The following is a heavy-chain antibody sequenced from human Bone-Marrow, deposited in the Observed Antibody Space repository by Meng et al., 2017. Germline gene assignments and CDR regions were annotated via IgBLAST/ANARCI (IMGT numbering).Heavy chain of an antibody. D-gene: IGHD1-26*01. Sequence: GGSLRLSCAASGFTFSSYWMGWVRQAPGKGLEWVSSISSSSSYIYYADSVKGRFTISRDNAKNSLYLQMNSLRAEDTAVYYCARPGRWELLDLYYFDYWGQGTLVTVSS. J-gene: IGHJ4*02. V-gene: IGHV3-21*01. CDR1: GFTFSSYW. CDR2: ISSSSSYI. CDR3: ARPGRWELLDLYYFDY.